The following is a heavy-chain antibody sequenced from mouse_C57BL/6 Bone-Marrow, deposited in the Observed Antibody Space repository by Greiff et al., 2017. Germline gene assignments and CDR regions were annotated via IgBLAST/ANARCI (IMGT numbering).Heavy chain of an antibody. Sequence: VQLQESGPELVKPGASVKISCKASGYSFTSYYIHWVKQRPGQGLEWIGWIYPGSGNTKYNEKFKGKATLTADTSSSTAYMQLSSLTSEDSAVYYCAILAPYDGSLMDYWGQGTSVTVSS. V-gene: IGHV1-66*01. CDR3: AILAPYDGSLMDY. CDR1: GYSFTSYY. D-gene: IGHD2-3*01. CDR2: IYPGSGNT. J-gene: IGHJ4*01.